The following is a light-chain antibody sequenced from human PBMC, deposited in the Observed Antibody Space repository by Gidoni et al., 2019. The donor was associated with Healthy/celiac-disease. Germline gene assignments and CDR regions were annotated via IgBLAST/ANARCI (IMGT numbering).Light chain of an antibody. J-gene: IGKJ3*01. CDR3: HQYYTTPFT. CDR2: WAS. V-gene: IGKV4-1*01. Sequence: EIVMTQSPDSLAISLGERATINCKSSQSVLSSSSSKNYLAWYQQKPGQPPKLLIYWASTRESGVPDRFSGSGSGADFTLTISSLQAEDVALYYCHQYYTTPFTFXPXTKVDIK. CDR1: QSVLSSSSSKNY.